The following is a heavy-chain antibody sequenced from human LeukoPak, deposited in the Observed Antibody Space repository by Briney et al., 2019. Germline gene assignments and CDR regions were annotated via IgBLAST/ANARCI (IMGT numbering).Heavy chain of an antibody. Sequence: SETLSLTCTVSGGSISSSSYYWGWIRQPPGKGLEWIGSIYYSGSTYYNPSLKSRVTISVDTSKNQFSLKLSSVTAADTAVYYCARRTYCGGDCYSVGAFDIWGQGTVVTVSS. CDR1: GGSISSSSYY. D-gene: IGHD2-21*02. J-gene: IGHJ3*02. CDR2: IYYSGST. V-gene: IGHV4-39*01. CDR3: ARRTYCGGDCYSVGAFDI.